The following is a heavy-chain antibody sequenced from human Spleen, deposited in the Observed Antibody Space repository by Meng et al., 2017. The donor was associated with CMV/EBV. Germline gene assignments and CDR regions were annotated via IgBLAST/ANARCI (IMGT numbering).Heavy chain of an antibody. CDR3: ARAYDSGGYLDY. J-gene: IGHJ4*02. Sequence: SETLSLTCTVSGGSISSSSYYWGWIRQPPGKGLEWIGYIYYSGSANYNPSLKSRVTISVDTSKNQFSLNLSSVTAADTAFYYCARAYDSGGYLDYWGQGALVTVSS. V-gene: IGHV4-61*05. D-gene: IGHD3-22*01. CDR2: IYYSGSA. CDR1: GGSISSSSYY.